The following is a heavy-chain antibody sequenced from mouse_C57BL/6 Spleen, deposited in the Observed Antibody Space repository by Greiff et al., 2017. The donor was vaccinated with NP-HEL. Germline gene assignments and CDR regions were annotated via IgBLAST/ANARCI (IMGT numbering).Heavy chain of an antibody. CDR3: ARTGTGLVFDY. V-gene: IGHV1-82*01. CDR1: GYAFSSSW. J-gene: IGHJ2*01. CDR2: IYPGDGDT. D-gene: IGHD4-1*01. Sequence: QLQQSGPELVKPGASVKISCKASGYAFSSSWMNWVKQRPGKGLEWIGRIYPGDGDTNYNGKFKGKATLTADKSSSTAYMQLSSLTSEDSAVYFCARTGTGLVFDYWGQGTTLTVSS.